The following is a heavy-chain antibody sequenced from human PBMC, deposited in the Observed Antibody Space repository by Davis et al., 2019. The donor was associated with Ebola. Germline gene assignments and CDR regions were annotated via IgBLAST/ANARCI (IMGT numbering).Heavy chain of an antibody. CDR3: ARNGYYYAMDV. J-gene: IGHJ6*02. CDR2: ISGEGSTT. CDR1: GFTFSSYW. Sequence: GESLKISCEASGFTFSSYWMHWVRQAPGKGLVWVSRISGEGSTTKYADSVKGRFTISRDNAKNTLYLQMNSLGADDTAVYYCARNGYYYAMDVWGQGTTVTVSS. V-gene: IGHV3-74*03.